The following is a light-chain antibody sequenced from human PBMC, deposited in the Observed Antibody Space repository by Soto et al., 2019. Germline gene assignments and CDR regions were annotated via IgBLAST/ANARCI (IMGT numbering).Light chain of an antibody. CDR2: GAS. CDR1: QSVSSN. Sequence: EIVMTQSPATLSVSPGERATLSCRASQSVSSNLAWYQQKPGQAPRLLIYGASTRATGIPARFSGSGCGTEFTLTIRRLLSEDFAVYYCQQYNNWPPFTFGPGTKVDIK. CDR3: QQYNNWPPFT. J-gene: IGKJ3*01. V-gene: IGKV3-15*01.